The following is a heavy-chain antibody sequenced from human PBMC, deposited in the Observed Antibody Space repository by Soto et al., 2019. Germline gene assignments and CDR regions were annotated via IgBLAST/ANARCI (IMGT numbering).Heavy chain of an antibody. CDR1: GDSLSSGGHY. CDR2: IYDSVNT. V-gene: IGHV4-31*03. CDR3: ARVDHRGYFAILTDY. D-gene: IGHD3-9*01. J-gene: IGHJ4*02. Sequence: LSLTCTVSGDSLSSGGHYWSWIRQHPGKGLEWIGHIYDSVNTYYSPALRSRVTISADMSKNQFSLNLRSVTAADTAVYYCARVDHRGYFAILTDYGGQGTLVTVSS.